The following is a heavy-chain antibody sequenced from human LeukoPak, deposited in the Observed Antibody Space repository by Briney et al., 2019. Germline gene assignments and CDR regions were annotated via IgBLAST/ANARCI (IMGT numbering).Heavy chain of an antibody. V-gene: IGHV3-13*01. CDR1: GFTFNNYE. J-gene: IGHJ3*01. D-gene: IGHD1-14*01. Sequence: GGSLRLSCAASGFTFNNYEMHWVRQTAGKGLEWVSAVGIAADTFYAGSVKGRFSISRDNAESSLFLQMNSLRAGDTAVYYCAREGRMGTADAFDVWGQRTMVTVSS. CDR2: VGIAADT. CDR3: AREGRMGTADAFDV.